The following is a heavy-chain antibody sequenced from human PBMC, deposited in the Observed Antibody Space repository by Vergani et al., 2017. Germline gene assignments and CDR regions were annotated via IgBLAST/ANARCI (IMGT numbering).Heavy chain of an antibody. V-gene: IGHV4-34*01. CDR3: ARDCLNPLLYDYVWWSGNWFDP. CDR1: GGSFSGYY. D-gene: IGHD3-16*01. J-gene: IGHJ5*02. Sequence: QVQLQQWGAGLLKPSETLSLTCAVYGGSFSGYYWSWIRQPPGKGLQWIGEINHSGSTNYKPSLKSRVTISVDTSKNQFSMKLSSLTAADTAVYYCARDCLNPLLYDYVWWSGNWFDPWGQGTLVTVS. CDR2: INHSGST.